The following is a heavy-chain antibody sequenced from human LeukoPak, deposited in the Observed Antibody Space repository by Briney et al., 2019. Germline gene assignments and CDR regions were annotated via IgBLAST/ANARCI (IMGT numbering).Heavy chain of an antibody. Sequence: GGSLRLSCAASGFTFSSYAMSWVRQAPGKGLEWVSAISGSGGSTYYADSVKGRYTISRDNSKNTLYLQMNSLRAEDTAVYYCAKTGTPWYYFDYWGQGTLVTVSS. J-gene: IGHJ4*02. V-gene: IGHV3-23*01. CDR3: AKTGTPWYYFDY. CDR1: GFTFSSYA. CDR2: ISGSGGST. D-gene: IGHD6-13*01.